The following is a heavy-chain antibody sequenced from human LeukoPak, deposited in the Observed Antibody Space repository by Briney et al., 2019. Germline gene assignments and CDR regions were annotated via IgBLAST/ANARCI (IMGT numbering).Heavy chain of an antibody. CDR1: GYTFTTYG. V-gene: IGHV1-18*01. J-gene: IGHJ6*03. D-gene: IGHD6-6*01. Sequence: ASVKVSCKASGYTFTTYGISWVRQAPGQELEWMGWISAYNGNTNYAQKLQGRVTMTTDTSTSTAYMELRSLRSDDTAVYYCARYSSSSYYYYYYMDVWGKGTTVTVSS. CDR2: ISAYNGNT. CDR3: ARYSSSSYYYYYYMDV.